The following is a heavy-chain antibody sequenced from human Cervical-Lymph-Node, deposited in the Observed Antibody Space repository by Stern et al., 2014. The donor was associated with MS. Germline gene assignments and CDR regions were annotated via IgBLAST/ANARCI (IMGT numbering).Heavy chain of an antibody. J-gene: IGHJ4*02. Sequence: DQLVESGGGVVQPGRSLRLSCAASGFSFSHYGMHWVRQAPGKGLEWVAVISYDGSNKHFADSVKGRFTISRDNSKNTLYLRMNSLRPEDTAVYYCAKDRGLVWYGGLYNWGQGILVTVSS. CDR3: AKDRGLVWYGGLYN. CDR2: ISYDGSNK. V-gene: IGHV3-30*18. CDR1: GFSFSHYG. D-gene: IGHD4-23*01.